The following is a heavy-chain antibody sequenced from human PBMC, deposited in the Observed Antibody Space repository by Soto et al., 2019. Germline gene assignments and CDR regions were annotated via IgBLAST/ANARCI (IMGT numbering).Heavy chain of an antibody. D-gene: IGHD2-2*01. Sequence: QAQLEQSGAEVKKPGSSVKVSCKASGDTFSSYAISWVRQAPGQGLEWMGGIIPFFGSAKYAQKFQGRVTITADKSTSTAYMELTSLRSEDTAVYFCATGSPYCTNTRCYTGYYGMNVWGQGTTVTVSS. V-gene: IGHV1-69*06. CDR2: IIPFFGSA. CDR3: ATGSPYCTNTRCYTGYYGMNV. CDR1: GDTFSSYA. J-gene: IGHJ6*02.